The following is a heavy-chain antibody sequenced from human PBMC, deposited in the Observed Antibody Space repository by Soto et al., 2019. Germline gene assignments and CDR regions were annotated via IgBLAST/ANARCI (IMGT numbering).Heavy chain of an antibody. D-gene: IGHD3-9*01. CDR2: IDWDDDK. J-gene: IGHJ4*02. CDR1: GFSLSTSGMC. V-gene: IGHV2-70*11. Sequence: DSGPTLVNPTQTLALACTFSGFSLSTSGMCVSWIRQPPGKALEWLARIDWDDDKYYSTSLKTRLTISKDTSKNQVVLTMTNMDPVDTATYYCARMGQYYDILTGYWSGYYFDYWGQGTLVTVSS. CDR3: ARMGQYYDILTGYWSGYYFDY.